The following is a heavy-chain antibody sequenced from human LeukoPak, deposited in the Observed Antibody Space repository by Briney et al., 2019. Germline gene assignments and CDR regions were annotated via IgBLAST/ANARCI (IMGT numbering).Heavy chain of an antibody. CDR1: GGSFSGYY. J-gene: IGHJ4*02. CDR2: INHSGST. V-gene: IGHV4-34*01. Sequence: SETLSLTCAVYGGSFSGYYWSWIRQPPGKGLEWIGEINHSGSTNYNPSLKSRVTISVDTSKNQFSLQLSSVTAADTAVYYCASGGAITMVRGVITYFDYWGQGNLVTVSS. CDR3: ASGGAITMVRGVITYFDY. D-gene: IGHD3-10*01.